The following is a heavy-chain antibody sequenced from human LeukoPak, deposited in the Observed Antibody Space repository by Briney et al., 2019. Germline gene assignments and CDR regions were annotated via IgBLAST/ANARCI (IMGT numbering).Heavy chain of an antibody. Sequence: PSETLSLTCTVSGGSISSSSYYWGWIRQPPGKGLEWIGSIYYSGSTYYNPSLKSRVTISVDTSKNQFSLKLSSVTAADTAVYYCARIDGQWLLPDAFDIWGQGTMVTVSS. CDR2: IYYSGST. CDR3: ARIDGQWLLPDAFDI. J-gene: IGHJ3*02. V-gene: IGHV4-39*07. D-gene: IGHD6-19*01. CDR1: GGSISSSSYY.